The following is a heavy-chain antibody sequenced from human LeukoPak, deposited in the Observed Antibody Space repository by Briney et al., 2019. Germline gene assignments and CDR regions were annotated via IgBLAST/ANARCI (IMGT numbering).Heavy chain of an antibody. J-gene: IGHJ4*02. CDR3: ARVGIAVAGISYFDY. V-gene: IGHV1-18*01. Sequence: GASVKVSCKASGYTFTSYDINWVRQAPGQGLEWMGWISAYNGNTNYAQKLQGRITMTTDTSTSTACMELRSLRSDDTAVYYCARVGIAVAGISYFDYWGQGTLVTVSS. D-gene: IGHD6-19*01. CDR1: GYTFTSYD. CDR2: ISAYNGNT.